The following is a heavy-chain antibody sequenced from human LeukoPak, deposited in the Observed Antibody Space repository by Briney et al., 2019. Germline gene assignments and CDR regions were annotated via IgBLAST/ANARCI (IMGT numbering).Heavy chain of an antibody. CDR3: AKTSGYSSG. V-gene: IGHV3-23*01. J-gene: IGHJ4*02. D-gene: IGHD6-19*01. CDR1: GYTFSSYG. CDR2: ISGSGGST. Sequence: ASVKVSFKASGYTFSSYGMSWVRQAPGKGLEWVSAISGSGGSTYYADSVKGRFTISRDNSKNTLYLQMNSLRAEDTAVYYCAKTSGYSSGWGQGTLVTVSS.